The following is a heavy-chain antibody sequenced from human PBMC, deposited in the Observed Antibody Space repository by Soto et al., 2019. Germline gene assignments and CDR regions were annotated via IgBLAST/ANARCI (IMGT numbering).Heavy chain of an antibody. D-gene: IGHD1-1*01. Sequence: QVHLVQSGAEVKKPGASVKVSCKASGYTFTSYGITWVRQAPGQGLEWMGWISAHNGNTDYAQTLQGRVIVTRDTSTSPAYMELRSLRSDDTAVYYCARGRYGDYWGQGALVTVSS. CDR3: ARGRYGDY. J-gene: IGHJ4*02. CDR1: GYTFTSYG. V-gene: IGHV1-18*01. CDR2: ISAHNGNT.